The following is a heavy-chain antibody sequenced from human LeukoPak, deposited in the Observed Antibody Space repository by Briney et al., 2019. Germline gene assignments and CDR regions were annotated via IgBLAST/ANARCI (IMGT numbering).Heavy chain of an antibody. CDR3: AREGYYYAGSGYYYLDY. CDR2: IYYSGST. J-gene: IGHJ4*02. V-gene: IGHV4-61*10. D-gene: IGHD3-22*01. CDR1: GGSISSATYY. Sequence: SQTLSLTCTVSGGSISSATYYWNWIRQPAGKGLEWIGYIYYSGSTNYNPSLKSRVTISVDTSKNQFSLKLNSVTAADTAVYYCAREGYYYAGSGYYYLDYWGQGTLVTVSS.